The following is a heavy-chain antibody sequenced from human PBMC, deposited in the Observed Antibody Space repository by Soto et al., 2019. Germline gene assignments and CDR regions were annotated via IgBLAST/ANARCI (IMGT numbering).Heavy chain of an antibody. J-gene: IGHJ4*02. CDR3: ALLATVTTFWY. D-gene: IGHD4-17*01. CDR2: FDPEDGET. Sequence: SVKVLSRVSGYTLTEFSMHWVRQAPGKELEWMGGFDPEDGETNYTQYFQGRLTMTEDTSTDTAYMELSSLRSEDTAVYYCALLATVTTFWYWGQGTLGTGPS. V-gene: IGHV1-24*01. CDR1: GYTLTEFS.